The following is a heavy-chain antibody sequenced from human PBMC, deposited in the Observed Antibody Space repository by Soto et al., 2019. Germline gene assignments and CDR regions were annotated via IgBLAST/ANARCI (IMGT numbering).Heavy chain of an antibody. J-gene: IGHJ4*02. CDR2: ISGSGGST. CDR1: GFTFSSYA. D-gene: IGHD3-10*01. Sequence: PGGSLRLSCAASGFTFSSYAMSWVRQAPGKGLEWVSAISGSGGSTYYADSVKGRFTISRDNSKNTLYLQMNSLRAEDTAVYYCAKEVHLLLWFGDPLGGDFDYWGQGTLVTVSS. V-gene: IGHV3-23*01. CDR3: AKEVHLLLWFGDPLGGDFDY.